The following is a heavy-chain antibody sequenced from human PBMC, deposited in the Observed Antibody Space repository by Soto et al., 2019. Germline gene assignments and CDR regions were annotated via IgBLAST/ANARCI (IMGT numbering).Heavy chain of an antibody. CDR3: AAFDPGPMGFDP. CDR1: GGSFSGYY. J-gene: IGHJ5*02. Sequence: PSETLSLTCAVYGGSFSGYYWSWIRQPPGKGLEWIGEVNHSGSTNYAQKFQERVTITRDMSTSTAYMELSSLRSEDTAFYYCAAFDPGPMGFDPWGQGTLVTVSS. CDR2: VNHSGST. D-gene: IGHD3-3*02. V-gene: IGHV4-34*01.